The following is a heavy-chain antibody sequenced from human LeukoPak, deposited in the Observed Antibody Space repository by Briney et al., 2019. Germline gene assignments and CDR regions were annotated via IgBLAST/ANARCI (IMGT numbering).Heavy chain of an antibody. CDR1: GYSFTSYW. CDR2: IYPGDSDT. V-gene: IGHV5-51*01. CDR3: ARVPSTVSHTVDY. Sequence: GESLKISCKGSGYSFTSYWIGWVRQMPGKGLEWMGIIYPGDSDTRYSPSFQGQVTISADKSISTAYLQWSSPKASDTAMYYCARVPSTVSHTVDYWGQGTLVTVSS. D-gene: IGHD4-17*01. J-gene: IGHJ4*02.